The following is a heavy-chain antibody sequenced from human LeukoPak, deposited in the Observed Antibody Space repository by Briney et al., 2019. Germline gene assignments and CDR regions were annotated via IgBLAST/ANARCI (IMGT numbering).Heavy chain of an antibody. D-gene: IGHD5-18*01. J-gene: IGHJ6*02. CDR2: ISSSGSTI. V-gene: IGHV3-48*03. CDR1: GFTFSSYE. CDR3: ARAVTEGVDSYGLKLDYYYYYGMDV. Sequence: GGSLRLSCAASGFTFSSYEMNWVRQAPGKGLEWVSYISSSGSTIYYADSVKGRFTISRDNAKNSLYLQMNSLRAEDTAVYYCARAVTEGVDSYGLKLDYYYYYGMDVWGQGTTVTVSS.